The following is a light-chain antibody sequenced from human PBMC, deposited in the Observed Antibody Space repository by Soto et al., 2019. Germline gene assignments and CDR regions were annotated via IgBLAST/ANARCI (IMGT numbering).Light chain of an antibody. Sequence: EIVMTQSPATLSVSPGERATLSCRASQSVSSNLAWYQQKPGQAPRLLIYGASTRATGIPAMFSGSGSGTEFTLTIGSLQSEDLAVYSCQQYNYWPWTFGQGTKVEIK. V-gene: IGKV3-15*01. J-gene: IGKJ1*01. CDR1: QSVSSN. CDR2: GAS. CDR3: QQYNYWPWT.